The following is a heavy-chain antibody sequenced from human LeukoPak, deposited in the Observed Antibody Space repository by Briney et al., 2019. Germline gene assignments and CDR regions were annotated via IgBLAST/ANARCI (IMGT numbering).Heavy chain of an antibody. Sequence: GGSLRLSCAASGFTFTSYDINWVRQATGQGLEWMGWMNPNSGNTGYAQKFQGRVTMTRNTSISTAYMELSSLRSEDTAVYYCARGVGAVATAQWGQGTLVTVSS. J-gene: IGHJ4*02. CDR1: GFTFTSYD. CDR2: MNPNSGNT. V-gene: IGHV1-8*01. D-gene: IGHD5-12*01. CDR3: ARGVGAVATAQ.